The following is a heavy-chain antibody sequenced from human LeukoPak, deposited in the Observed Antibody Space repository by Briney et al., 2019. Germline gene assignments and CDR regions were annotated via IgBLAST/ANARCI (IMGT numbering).Heavy chain of an antibody. J-gene: IGHJ4*02. V-gene: IGHV4-61*02. CDR3: ARGNGGYYYPFDY. Sequence: PSQTLSLTCTVSGGSISSGSYYWSWIRQPAGKGLEWIGRIYTSGCTNYNPSLKSRVTISVDTSKNQFSLKLSSVTAADTAVYYCARGNGGYYYPFDYWGQGTLVTVSS. CDR2: IYTSGCT. CDR1: GGSISSGSYY. D-gene: IGHD3-22*01.